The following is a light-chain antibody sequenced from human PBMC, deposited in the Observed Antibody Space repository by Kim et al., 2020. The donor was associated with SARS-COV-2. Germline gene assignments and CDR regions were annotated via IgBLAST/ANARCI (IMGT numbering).Light chain of an antibody. V-gene: IGKV3-11*01. CDR3: HQRNNPLT. CDR2: DAS. J-gene: IGKJ4*01. CDR1: QSVSSS. Sequence: PGERATLSCRASQSVSSSLAWYQQKPGQAPRLVIYDASNRATGITARFSGSGSGTDFTLTISSLEPEDFAVYYWHQRNNPLTFGGGTKVDIK.